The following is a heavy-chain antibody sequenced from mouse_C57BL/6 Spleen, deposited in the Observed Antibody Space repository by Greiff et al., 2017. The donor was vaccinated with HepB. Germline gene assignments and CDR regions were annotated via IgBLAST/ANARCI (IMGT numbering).Heavy chain of an antibody. D-gene: IGHD2-3*01. CDR2: INPGSGGT. CDR1: GYAFTNYL. J-gene: IGHJ2*01. Sequence: QVQLQQSGAELVRPGTSVKVSCKASGYAFTNYLIEWVKQRPGQGLEWIGVINPGSGGTNYNEKFKGKATLTADKSSSTAYMQLSSLTSEDSAVYFCARRLERTWMAYWGQGTTLTVSS. CDR3: ARRLERTWMAY. V-gene: IGHV1-54*01.